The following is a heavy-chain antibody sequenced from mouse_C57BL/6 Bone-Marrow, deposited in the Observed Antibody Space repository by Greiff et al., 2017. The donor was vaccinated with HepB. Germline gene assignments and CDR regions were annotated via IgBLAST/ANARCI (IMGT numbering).Heavy chain of an antibody. J-gene: IGHJ2*01. Sequence: QVQLQQSGAELARPGASVKLSCKASGYTFTSYGISWVKQRTGQGLEWIGEIYPRSGNTYYNEKFKGKATLTADKSSSTAYMELRSLTSEDSAVCFCARGGIITTVVATDYWGQGTTLTVSS. V-gene: IGHV1-81*01. CDR2: IYPRSGNT. CDR1: GYTFTSYG. D-gene: IGHD1-1*01. CDR3: ARGGIITTVVATDY.